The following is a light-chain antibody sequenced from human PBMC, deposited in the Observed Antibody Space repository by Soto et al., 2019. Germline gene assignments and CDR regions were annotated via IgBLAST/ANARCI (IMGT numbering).Light chain of an antibody. CDR2: DVS. CDR1: QDIRGA. J-gene: IGKJ5*01. V-gene: IGKV1-13*02. Sequence: AIQLTQSPSSLSAYVGDRVTITCRASQDIRGALAWYQQKPGQPPKLLIFDVSSLRSGVPSRFSGSGSGTDFTLTISSLQPEDFATYYCQQFNTYPITFGQGTRLEIK. CDR3: QQFNTYPIT.